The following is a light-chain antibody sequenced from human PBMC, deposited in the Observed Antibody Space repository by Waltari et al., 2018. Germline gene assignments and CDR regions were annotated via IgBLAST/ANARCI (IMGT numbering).Light chain of an antibody. CDR1: SSDVGGYDY. CDR3: GSYTSSTTLA. CDR2: DVS. J-gene: IGLJ1*01. V-gene: IGLV2-14*03. Sequence: QSALTQPASVSGSPGQSITIPCTGPSSDVGGYDYVSWYQQHPGKAPKLILYDVSNRPLEVSHRFSGSKSGNTASLTISGLQADDEAEYYCGSYTSSTTLAFGTGTKVTVL.